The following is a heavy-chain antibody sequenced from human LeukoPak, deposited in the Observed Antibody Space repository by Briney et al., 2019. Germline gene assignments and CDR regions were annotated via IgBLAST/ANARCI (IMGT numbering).Heavy chain of an antibody. CDR3: ARHGPDCFDY. Sequence: SETLSLTCTVSGGSISSYYWSWIRQPPGKGLEWIGYIYYSESTNYNPSLKSRVTISLHPSKNQFSLRLSSVTAADTAVYYCARHGPDCFDYWGQGTLVTVSS. CDR1: GGSISSYY. CDR2: IYYSEST. J-gene: IGHJ4*02. D-gene: IGHD4/OR15-4a*01. V-gene: IGHV4-59*01.